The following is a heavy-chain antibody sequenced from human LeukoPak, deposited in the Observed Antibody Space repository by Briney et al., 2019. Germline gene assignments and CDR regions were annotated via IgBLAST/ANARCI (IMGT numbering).Heavy chain of an antibody. J-gene: IGHJ5*02. Sequence: GGSLRLSCAASGFTFSSYGMHWVRQAPGKGLEWVAVISYDGSNKYYADSVKGRFTISRDNSKNTLYLQMNSLRAEDTAVYYCAENRVTWGQGTLVTVSS. V-gene: IGHV3-30*03. CDR2: ISYDGSNK. CDR1: GFTFSSYG. CDR3: AENRVT.